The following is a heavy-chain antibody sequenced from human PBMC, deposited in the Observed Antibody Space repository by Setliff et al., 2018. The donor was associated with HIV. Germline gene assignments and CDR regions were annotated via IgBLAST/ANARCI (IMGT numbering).Heavy chain of an antibody. V-gene: IGHV4-59*01. J-gene: IGHJ4*02. CDR1: GGSISSYY. Sequence: SETLSLTCTVSGGSISSYYWSWIRQPPGKGLEWIGYIYYNGNTNYNPSLKSRVTISVDTSKNQLSLKLSSVTAADTAVYYCAREIYGGNSRPFDYWGQGTLVTISS. CDR3: AREIYGGNSRPFDY. CDR2: IYYNGNT. D-gene: IGHD4-17*01.